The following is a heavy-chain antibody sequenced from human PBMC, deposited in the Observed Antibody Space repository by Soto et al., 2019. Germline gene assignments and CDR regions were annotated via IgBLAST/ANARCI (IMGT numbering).Heavy chain of an antibody. CDR3: AKETGPRTDYYYYYGMDV. CDR1: GFTFSSYG. J-gene: IGHJ6*02. V-gene: IGHV3-30*18. Sequence: PGGSLRLSCAASGFTFSSYGMHWVRQAPGKGLEWVAVISYDGSNKYYADSVKGRFTISRDNSKNTLYLQMNSLRAEDTAVYYCAKETGPRTDYYYYYGMDVWGQGTTVTVSS. CDR2: ISYDGSNK.